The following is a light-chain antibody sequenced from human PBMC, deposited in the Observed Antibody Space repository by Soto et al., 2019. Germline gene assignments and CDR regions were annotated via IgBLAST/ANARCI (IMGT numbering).Light chain of an antibody. J-gene: IGKJ1*01. CDR2: AAS. V-gene: IGKV1-39*01. Sequence: DIQMTQSPSSLSASVGDRVTVTCRASQSISSYLNWYQQKPGKAPKLLIYAASTLQSGVPSRFSGSGSGTDFTLTITSLQPEDFATYHCQQSYGTPLTFGQGTKVDIK. CDR1: QSISSY. CDR3: QQSYGTPLT.